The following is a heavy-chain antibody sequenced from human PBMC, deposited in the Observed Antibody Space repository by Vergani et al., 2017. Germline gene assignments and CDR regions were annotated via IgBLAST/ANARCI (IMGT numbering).Heavy chain of an antibody. CDR2: VSHSGDT. D-gene: IGHD3-9*01. V-gene: IGHV4-38-2*02. CDR1: GYSISSGYF. Sequence: QVQLQESGPRLVKPSETLSLICSVSGYSISSGYFWGWIRQPPGKGLEWISSVSHSGDTYFNPSLKGRVSISMDTSKNYFFLTLSSVAAADTAIYFCARTESFILRYFHWALWGQGTLVAVSS. CDR3: ARTESFILRYFHWAL. J-gene: IGHJ4*02.